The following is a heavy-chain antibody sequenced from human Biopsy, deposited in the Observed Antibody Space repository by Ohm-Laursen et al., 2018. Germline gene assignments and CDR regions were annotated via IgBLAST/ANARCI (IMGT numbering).Heavy chain of an antibody. D-gene: IGHD3-10*01. J-gene: IGHJ6*02. CDR2: IWYDGSNK. V-gene: IGHV3-33*01. CDR3: ARDRYYGSANYFGYYNMDV. Sequence: SLRLSCTASGFSFSSYGMHWVRQAPGKGLEWVAVIWYDGSNKYYADSVKGRFTISRDNSKNTLFLQMNNLRAEDTAVYYCARDRYYGSANYFGYYNMDVWGQGTTVTVSS. CDR1: GFSFSSYG.